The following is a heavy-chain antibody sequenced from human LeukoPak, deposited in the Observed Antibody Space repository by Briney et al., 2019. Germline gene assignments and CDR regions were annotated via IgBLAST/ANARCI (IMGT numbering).Heavy chain of an antibody. CDR2: IYYSGST. D-gene: IGHD3-16*01. CDR1: GGSISSYY. Sequence: SETLSLTCTVSGGSISSYYWSWIRQPPGKGLEWIGYIYYSGSTNYNPSLKSRVTISVDTSKNQFSLKLSFVTAADTAVYYCARTGYDYVWGSSKDAFDIWGQGTMVTVSS. CDR3: ARTGYDYVWGSSKDAFDI. J-gene: IGHJ3*02. V-gene: IGHV4-59*01.